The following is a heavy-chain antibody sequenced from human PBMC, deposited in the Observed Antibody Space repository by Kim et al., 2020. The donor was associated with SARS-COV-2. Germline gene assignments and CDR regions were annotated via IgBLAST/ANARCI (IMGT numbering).Heavy chain of an antibody. J-gene: IGHJ4*02. Sequence: GGSLRLSCAASGFTFSNYAMSWVRQAPGMGLEWVSFISDSGGSTYYADSVKGRLTFSRDNSKNTLYLQMNSLRAEDTALYYCAKGHTETIGGIDYWGQGTLVTVSS. CDR1: GFTFSNYA. CDR2: ISDSGGST. V-gene: IGHV3-23*01. D-gene: IGHD1-26*01. CDR3: AKGHTETIGGIDY.